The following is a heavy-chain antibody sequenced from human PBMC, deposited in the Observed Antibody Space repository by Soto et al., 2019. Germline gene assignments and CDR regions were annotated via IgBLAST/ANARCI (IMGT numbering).Heavy chain of an antibody. J-gene: IGHJ4*02. V-gene: IGHV3-23*01. CDR2: ISGSAASA. CDR3: AKERSSGWTDTFDY. Sequence: PGGSLRLSCTASGFTFSSYAMSWVRQAPGKGLEWVSRISGSAASAYYADSVKGRFTISRDNSKNTLYLQMYSLGAEDTAVYYCAKERSSGWTDTFDYWGQGSLVTVSS. D-gene: IGHD6-19*01. CDR1: GFTFSSYA.